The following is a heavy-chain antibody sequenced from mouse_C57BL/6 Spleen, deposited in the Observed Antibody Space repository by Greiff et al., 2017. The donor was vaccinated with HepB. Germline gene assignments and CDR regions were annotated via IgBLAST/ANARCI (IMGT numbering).Heavy chain of an antibody. V-gene: IGHV14-2*01. Sequence: VQLQQSGAELVKPGASVKMSCTASGYNITDYYMHWVKQRPEQGLEWIGRIDPEDGDTRYDPNFQGKATITADTSSNTAYLQLSSLTSEDTAVYYGVRDCGSNDIDYWGQGTTVTVSS. CDR2: IDPEDGDT. D-gene: IGHD1-1*01. J-gene: IGHJ2*01. CDR1: GYNITDYY. CDR3: VRDCGSNDIDY.